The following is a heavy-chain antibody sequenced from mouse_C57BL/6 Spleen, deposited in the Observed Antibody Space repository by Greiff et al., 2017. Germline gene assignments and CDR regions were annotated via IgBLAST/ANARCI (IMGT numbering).Heavy chain of an antibody. V-gene: IGHV5-6*01. CDR1: GFTFSSYG. CDR2: ISSGGSYT. J-gene: IGHJ4*01. D-gene: IGHD2-1*01. Sequence: EVKLMESGGDLVKPGGSLKLSCAASGFTFSSYGMSWVRQTPDKRLEWVATISSGGSYTYYPDSVKGRFTISRDNAKNTLYLQMSSLKSEDTAMYYCARLKIYYGNPGAMDYWGQGTSVTVSS. CDR3: ARLKIYYGNPGAMDY.